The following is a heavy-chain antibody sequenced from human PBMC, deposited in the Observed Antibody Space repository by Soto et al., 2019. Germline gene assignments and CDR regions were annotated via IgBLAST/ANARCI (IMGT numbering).Heavy chain of an antibody. CDR1: GSIFNDHY. V-gene: IGHV1-2*02. CDR3: ATTCGAMLYFDH. J-gene: IGHJ4*02. CDR2: VNPNTGGS. D-gene: IGHD2-21*01. Sequence: QVQLVQSGAEVKKPGASVKVSCKASGSIFNDHYVHWVRQAPGQDLEWMGWVNPNTGGSNSAQTFRGRVTVTRDKSISTAYLELTGLTSDDTATYYCATTCGAMLYFDHWGQGTLVTVSS.